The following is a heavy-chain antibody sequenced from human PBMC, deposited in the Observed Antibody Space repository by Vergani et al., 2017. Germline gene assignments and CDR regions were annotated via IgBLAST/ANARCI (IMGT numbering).Heavy chain of an antibody. J-gene: IGHJ2*01. CDR2: ISSSSSYI. CDR1: GFTFSSYS. CDR3: ARLPRGAWNFDL. Sequence: EVQLVESGGGLVKRGGSLRLSCAASGFTFSSYSMNWVRQAPGKGLEWVSSISSSSSYIHYSDSLKGRFTISRDNAKGSLYLQMNSLRAEDTGVYYCARLPRGAWNFDLWGSGTLITVSS. V-gene: IGHV3-21*01.